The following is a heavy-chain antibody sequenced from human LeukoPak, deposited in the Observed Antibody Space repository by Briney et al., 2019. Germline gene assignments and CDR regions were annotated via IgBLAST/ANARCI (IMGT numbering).Heavy chain of an antibody. CDR2: IYTSGST. CDR3: AREGDYYDSSGTLDY. Sequence: SETLSLTCTVSGGSISSYYWSWIRQPAGKGLEWIGRIYTSGSTNYNPSLKSRVTISVDTSKNQFSLKLSSVTAADTAVYYCAREGDYYDSSGTLDYWGQGTLVTVSS. J-gene: IGHJ4*02. V-gene: IGHV4-4*07. CDR1: GGSISSYY. D-gene: IGHD3-22*01.